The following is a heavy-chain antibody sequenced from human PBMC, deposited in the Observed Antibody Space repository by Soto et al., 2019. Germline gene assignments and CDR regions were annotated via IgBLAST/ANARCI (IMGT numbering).Heavy chain of an antibody. J-gene: IGHJ6*02. Sequence: ASVKVSCKASGYTFTGYYMHWVRQAPGQGLEWMGWINPNSGGTNYAQKFQGWVTMTRDTPISSAYMELSRLRSDDTAVYYCAISTYYDFWSGYLPASMGYSYYYGMDVWGQGTTVTVSS. V-gene: IGHV1-2*04. CDR2: INPNSGGT. CDR1: GYTFTGYY. CDR3: AISTYYDFWSGYLPASMGYSYYYGMDV. D-gene: IGHD3-3*01.